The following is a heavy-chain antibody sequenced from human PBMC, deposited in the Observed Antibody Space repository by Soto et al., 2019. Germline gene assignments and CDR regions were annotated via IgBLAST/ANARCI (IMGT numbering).Heavy chain of an antibody. D-gene: IGHD2-2*01. J-gene: IGHJ6*03. Sequence: SETLSLTCAAYGGSFSGYYWSWIRQPPGKGLEWIGEINHSGSTNYNPSLKSRVTISVDTSKNQFSLKLSSVTAADTAVYYCARRAPIVVVPAARVDYYMDVWGKGTTVTVSS. CDR3: ARRAPIVVVPAARVDYYMDV. V-gene: IGHV4-34*01. CDR1: GGSFSGYY. CDR2: INHSGST.